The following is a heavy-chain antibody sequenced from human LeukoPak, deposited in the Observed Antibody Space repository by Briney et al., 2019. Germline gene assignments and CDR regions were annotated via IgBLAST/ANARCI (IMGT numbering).Heavy chain of an antibody. D-gene: IGHD3-10*01. V-gene: IGHV3-53*01. J-gene: IGHJ2*01. CDR1: GFTVSSNS. CDR3: ARDRAPPTSWYFDL. CDR2: IYSDGTT. Sequence: GGSLRLSCVVSGFTVSSNSVSWVRQAPGKGLEWVSIIYSDGTTYYADSVKGRFTISRDNSKNTLYLQMNSLRAEDTAVYYCARDRAPPTSWYFDLWGRGTLVTVSS.